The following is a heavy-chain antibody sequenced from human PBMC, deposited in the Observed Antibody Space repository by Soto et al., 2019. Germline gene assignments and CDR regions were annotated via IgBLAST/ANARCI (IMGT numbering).Heavy chain of an antibody. CDR2: ISYDGSNK. V-gene: IGHV3-30*18. D-gene: IGHD3-10*01. CDR1: GFTFSSYG. Sequence: QVQLVESGGGVVQPGRSLRLSCAASGFTFSSYGMHWVRQAPGKGLEWVAVISYDGSNKYYADSVKGRFTISRDNSKNTLYLQMNSLRAEDTAVYYCAKFRDDRLLWFGELYYWGQGTLVTVSS. CDR3: AKFRDDRLLWFGELYY. J-gene: IGHJ4*02.